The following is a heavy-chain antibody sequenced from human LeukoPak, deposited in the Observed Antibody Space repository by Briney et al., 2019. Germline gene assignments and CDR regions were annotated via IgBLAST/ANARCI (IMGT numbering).Heavy chain of an antibody. CDR2: INPNSGGT. V-gene: IGHV1-2*02. CDR3: AGLPVVAANYFDY. D-gene: IGHD2-15*01. J-gene: IGHJ4*02. Sequence: ASVKVSCKASGYTFTGYYMHWVRQAPGQGLEWMGWINPNSGGTNYAQKFQGRVTMTRDTSISTAYMELSRLRSDDTAVYYCAGLPVVAANYFDYWGQGTLVTVSS. CDR1: GYTFTGYY.